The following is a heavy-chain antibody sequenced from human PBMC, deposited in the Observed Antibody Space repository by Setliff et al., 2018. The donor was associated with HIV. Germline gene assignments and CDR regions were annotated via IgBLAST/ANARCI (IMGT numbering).Heavy chain of an antibody. CDR1: GFAFSTFG. Sequence: GESLKISCAASGFAFSTFGMHWVRQAPGKGLEWVAVIWYDGSNKYYADSVKGRFTISRDNSKNTLYLQMNSLRAEDTAIYSCAKDESTDWRTFDFWGQGTMVTVSS. CDR3: AKDESTDWRTFDF. J-gene: IGHJ3*01. V-gene: IGHV3-33*06. D-gene: IGHD3-9*01. CDR2: IWYDGSNK.